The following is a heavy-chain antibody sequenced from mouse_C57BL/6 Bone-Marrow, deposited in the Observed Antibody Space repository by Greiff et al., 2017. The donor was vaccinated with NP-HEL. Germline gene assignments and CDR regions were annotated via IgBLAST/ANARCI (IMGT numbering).Heavy chain of an antibody. CDR1: GYAFSSSW. D-gene: IGHD1-1*01. Sequence: VQLQESGPELVKPGASVKISCKASGYAFSSSWMNWVKQRPGKGLEWIGRIYPGDGDTNYNGKFKGKATLTADKSSSTAYMQLSSLTSEDSAVYFCARAVVAVDYWGQGTTLTVAS. CDR3: ARAVVAVDY. CDR2: IYPGDGDT. V-gene: IGHV1-82*01. J-gene: IGHJ2*01.